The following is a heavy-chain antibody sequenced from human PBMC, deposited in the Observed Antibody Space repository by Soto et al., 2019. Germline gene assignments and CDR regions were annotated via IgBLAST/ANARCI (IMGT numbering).Heavy chain of an antibody. D-gene: IGHD3-10*01. CDR1: GFTFSSYG. CDR3: AKVRNVGSYGSGSYYFDY. V-gene: IGHV3-30*18. CDR2: ISYDGSNK. Sequence: GGSLRLSCAASGFTFSSYGMHWVRQAPGKGLEWVAVISYDGSNKYYADSVKGRFTISRDNSKNTLYLQMNSLRAEDTAVYYCAKVRNVGSYGSGSYYFDYWGQGTLVTVSS. J-gene: IGHJ4*02.